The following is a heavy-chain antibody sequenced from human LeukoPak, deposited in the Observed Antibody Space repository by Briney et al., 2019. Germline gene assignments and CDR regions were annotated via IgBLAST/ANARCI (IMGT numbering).Heavy chain of an antibody. J-gene: IGHJ4*02. CDR2: IYPGDSDT. CDR3: ARSRYYFDY. Sequence: GECLKISCKGSGYSFTSYWIGWVRQMPGKGLEWMGIIYPGDSDTSYRPSFQGQVTISADNPISTAYLQWSSLKASDTAMYYCARSRYYFDYWGQGTLVTVSS. V-gene: IGHV5-51*01. CDR1: GYSFTSYW.